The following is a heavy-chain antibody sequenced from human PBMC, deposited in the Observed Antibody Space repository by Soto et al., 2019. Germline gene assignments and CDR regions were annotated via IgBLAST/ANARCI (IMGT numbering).Heavy chain of an antibody. D-gene: IGHD2-15*01. V-gene: IGHV2-5*02. J-gene: IGHJ6*02. Sequence: QITLKESGPTLVKPTQTLTLTCTFSGFSLSTSGVGVGWIRQPPGKALEWLALIYWDDDKRYSPSLTSRLTITKAPSKNQVSLTMTNMDPVDTATYYYPQVLVGVANYGMDVWAKGPRSPSP. CDR1: GFSLSTSGVG. CDR2: IYWDDDK. CDR3: PQVLVGVANYGMDV.